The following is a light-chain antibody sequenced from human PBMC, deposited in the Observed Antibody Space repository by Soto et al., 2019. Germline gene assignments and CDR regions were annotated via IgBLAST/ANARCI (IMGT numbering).Light chain of an antibody. Sequence: ESGFSESPTTLSLSPRERATLCRRASQTLTTRFIAWYQQKPGQAPRLLIYDTSSRATGIPDRFSGSGSGTDFTLTISSLEPEDFAVFFCQQYGTSEIIFGQGTRLEIK. V-gene: IGKV3-20*01. CDR1: QTLTTRF. J-gene: IGKJ5*01. CDR3: QQYGTSEII. CDR2: DTS.